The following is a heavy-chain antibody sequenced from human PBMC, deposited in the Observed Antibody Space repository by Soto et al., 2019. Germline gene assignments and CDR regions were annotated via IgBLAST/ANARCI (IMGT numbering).Heavy chain of an antibody. CDR3: ARGLGLYYFDY. Sequence: QVQLVQSGAEVKKPGASVKVYCKASGYTFTSYAMHWVRQAPGQRLEWMGWINAGNGNTKYSQKFQGRVTITRDTSASTAYMELSSLRSEDTAVYYCARGLGLYYFDYWGHGTLVTVYS. J-gene: IGHJ4*01. V-gene: IGHV1-3*01. CDR2: INAGNGNT. D-gene: IGHD1-26*01. CDR1: GYTFTSYA.